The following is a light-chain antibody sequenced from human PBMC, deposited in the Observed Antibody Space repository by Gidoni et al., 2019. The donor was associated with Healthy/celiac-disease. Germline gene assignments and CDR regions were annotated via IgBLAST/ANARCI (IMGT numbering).Light chain of an antibody. CDR3: QQYYSTPYT. CDR2: WAS. V-gene: IGKV4-1*01. Sequence: DIVMTQSPDSLAVSLVERATINCKSSQSVLYSSNNKNYLAWYQQKPGQPPKLLIYWASTRDSGVPDRFSGSGSGTDFTLTISSLQAEDVAVYYCQQYYSTPYTFGQGTKLEIK. J-gene: IGKJ2*01. CDR1: QSVLYSSNNKNY.